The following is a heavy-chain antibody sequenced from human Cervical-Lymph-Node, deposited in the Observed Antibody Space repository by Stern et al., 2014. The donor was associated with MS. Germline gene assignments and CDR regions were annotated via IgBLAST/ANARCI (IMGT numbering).Heavy chain of an antibody. CDR2: ISIRSRT. CDR1: GFNFSIYN. D-gene: IGHD3-9*01. V-gene: IGHV3-21*01. J-gene: IGHJ4*02. CDR3: ARYLRLDH. Sequence: EVKLVESGGGLVKPGGSLRLSCAASGFNFSIYNMNWVRQAPGQGMAWDSSISIRSRTNYTDSVKGRFTISRDKAQNTQIMLIKSLKAEDTAIYYCARYLRLDHWGQGTLVTVSS.